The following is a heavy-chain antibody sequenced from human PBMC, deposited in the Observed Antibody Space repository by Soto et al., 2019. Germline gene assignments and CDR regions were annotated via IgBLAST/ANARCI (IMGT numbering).Heavy chain of an antibody. J-gene: IGHJ6*02. V-gene: IGHV3-30-3*01. CDR1: GFTFSSYA. CDR3: ARDQGDIVVVVAATYYYGMDV. Sequence: GGSLRLSCAASGFTFSSYAMHWVRQAPGKGLEWVAVISYDGSNKYYADSVKGRFTISRDNSKNTLYLQMNSLRAEDTAVYYCARDQGDIVVVVAATYYYGMDVWGQGTTVTVSS. CDR2: ISYDGSNK. D-gene: IGHD2-15*01.